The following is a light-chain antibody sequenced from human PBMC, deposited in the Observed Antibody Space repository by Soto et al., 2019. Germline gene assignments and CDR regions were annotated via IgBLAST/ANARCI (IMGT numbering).Light chain of an antibody. CDR1: QSVSSN. CDR3: QQHNNWTPLT. V-gene: IGKV3D-15*01. CDR2: GAS. J-gene: IGKJ4*01. Sequence: EIVMTQSPATLSVSPGERATLSCRASQSVSSNLAWYQQKPGQAPRLLIYGASTRATGIPARFSGSGSGTEFTITISRLQSEYFAVYYCQQHNNWTPLTFGGGTKVEIK.